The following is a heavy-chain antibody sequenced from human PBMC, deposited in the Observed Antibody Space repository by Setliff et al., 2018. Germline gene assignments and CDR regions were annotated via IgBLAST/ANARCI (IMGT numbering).Heavy chain of an antibody. V-gene: IGHV3-7*01. J-gene: IGHJ6*02. Sequence: PGGSLRLSCAASGFTFNSYGMYWVRQAPGKGLEWLASINPHASEKYYADSVKGRFTISRDNAKNSLSLQMNNLRTEDTAVYYCARDGVFYAMDFWGQGTTVTVSS. D-gene: IGHD3-10*01. CDR1: GFTFNSYG. CDR2: INPHASEK. CDR3: ARDGVFYAMDF.